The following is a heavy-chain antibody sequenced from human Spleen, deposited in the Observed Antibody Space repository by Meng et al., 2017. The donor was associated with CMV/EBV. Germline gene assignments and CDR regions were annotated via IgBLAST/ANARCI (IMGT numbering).Heavy chain of an antibody. V-gene: IGHV4-61*01. Sequence: SETLSLTCTVSGGSVSSSHYYWSWIRQPPGKGLEWIGHIYYSGSTKYNPSLKSRVTISVDTSKNQFSLTLMSVTAADTAVYYCATWTIVVVPAAKWDDYWGQGTLVTVSS. CDR3: ATWTIVVVPAAKWDDY. CDR1: GGSVSSSHYY. D-gene: IGHD2-2*01. J-gene: IGHJ4*02. CDR2: IYYSGST.